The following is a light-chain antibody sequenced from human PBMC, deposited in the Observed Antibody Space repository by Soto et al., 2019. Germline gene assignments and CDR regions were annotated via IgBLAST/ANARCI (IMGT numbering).Light chain of an antibody. CDR3: KQYNSWPET. Sequence: IVLKHSPGTPSVSPGDQSNLSRRASQSITRNYLAWHQQKPGLAHRLIMYHGSRRAAGTPDRFSGSGSGTEFTLTISSLQSEEFAVYYCKQYNSWPETVGNGSKVDNK. J-gene: IGKJ1*01. CDR1: QSITRNY. CDR2: HGS. V-gene: IGKV3D-15*01.